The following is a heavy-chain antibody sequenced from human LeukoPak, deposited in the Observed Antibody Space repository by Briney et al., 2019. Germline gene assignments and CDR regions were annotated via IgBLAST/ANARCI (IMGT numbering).Heavy chain of an antibody. CDR1: GGFISSSSYY. CDR3: ARGDTIFGVVIIPGHFDY. J-gene: IGHJ4*02. V-gene: IGHV4-39*07. CDR2: IYYSGST. D-gene: IGHD3-3*01. Sequence: SETLSLTCTVSGGFISSSSYYWGWTRQPPGKGLEWIGSIYYSGSTYYNPSLKSRVTISVDTSKNQFSLKLSSVTAADTAVYYCARGDTIFGVVIIPGHFDYWGQGTLVTVSS.